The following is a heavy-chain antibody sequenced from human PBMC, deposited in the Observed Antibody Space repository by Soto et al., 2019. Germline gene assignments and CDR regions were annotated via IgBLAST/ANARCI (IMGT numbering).Heavy chain of an antibody. CDR1: EFIFSSFA. CDR2: VSRRGVNT. D-gene: IGHD6-13*01. J-gene: IGHJ4*02. Sequence: GGSLRLSCVVSEFIFSSFALSWVRLATGKGREWVAAVSRRGVNTYYADSGKVRFTISREKAKNTLYLQTHSLGAEDTDVYYCAKLSSPINDLAEPGPDYWGQGTLVTVSS. V-gene: IGHV3-23*01. CDR3: AKLSSPINDLAEPGPDY.